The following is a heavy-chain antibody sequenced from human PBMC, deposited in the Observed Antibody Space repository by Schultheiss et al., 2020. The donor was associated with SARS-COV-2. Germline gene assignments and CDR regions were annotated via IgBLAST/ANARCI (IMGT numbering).Heavy chain of an antibody. D-gene: IGHD6-13*01. J-gene: IGHJ4*02. CDR1: GGSVSSGSYY. Sequence: SETLSLTCTVSGGSVSSGSYYWSWIRQPPGKGLEWIGYIYYSGSTNYNPSLKSRVTISVDTSKNQFSLKLSSVTAADTAVYYCARSKQQLVSSYDYWGQGTLVTVSS. V-gene: IGHV4-61*01. CDR3: ARSKQQLVSSYDY. CDR2: IYYSGST.